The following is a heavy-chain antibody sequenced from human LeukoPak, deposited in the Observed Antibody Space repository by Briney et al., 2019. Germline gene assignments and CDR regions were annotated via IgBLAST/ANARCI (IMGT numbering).Heavy chain of an antibody. CDR1: GGSISSSGYY. CDR2: IYYSGST. CDR3: ARSTLYYYDSSGVRAFDI. J-gene: IGHJ3*02. Sequence: SETLSLTCTVSGGSISSSGYYWGWIRQPPGKGLEWIGSIYYSGSTYYNPSLKSRATISVDTSKNQFSLKLSSVTAADTAVYYCARSTLYYYDSSGVRAFDIWGQGTMVTVSS. V-gene: IGHV4-39*07. D-gene: IGHD3-22*01.